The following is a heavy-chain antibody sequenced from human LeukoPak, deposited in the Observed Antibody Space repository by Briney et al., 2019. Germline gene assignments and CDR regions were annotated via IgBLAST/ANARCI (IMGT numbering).Heavy chain of an antibody. J-gene: IGHJ4*02. CDR3: AGRPAGY. CDR2: IYSSGIT. CDR1: GGSISSSTYY. Sequence: SETLSLTCTVSGGSISSSTYYWGWIRQPPGKGLEWIGSIYSSGITYCNPSLKSRVTIFADTSKNQVSLQLSSVTAADTAVYYCAGRPAGYWGQGTLVTVSS. V-gene: IGHV4-39*01.